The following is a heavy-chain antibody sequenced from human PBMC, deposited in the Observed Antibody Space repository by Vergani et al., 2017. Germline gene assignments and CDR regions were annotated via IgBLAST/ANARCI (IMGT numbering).Heavy chain of an antibody. V-gene: IGHV3-9*01. CDR2: VSWNSGSI. Sequence: EVQLVESGGGLVQPGRSLRLSCAASGFTFDDYAMHWVRQAPGKGLEWVSGVSWNSGSICYADSVKGRFTISRDNAKNSLYLQMNSLRAEDTALYYCAKDAEVVPAASPIGNYMDVWGKGTTVTVSS. J-gene: IGHJ6*03. CDR3: AKDAEVVPAASPIGNYMDV. D-gene: IGHD2-2*01. CDR1: GFTFDDYA.